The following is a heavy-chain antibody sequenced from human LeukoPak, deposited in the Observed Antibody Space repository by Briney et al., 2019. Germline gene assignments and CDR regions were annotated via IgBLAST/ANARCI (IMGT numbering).Heavy chain of an antibody. Sequence: GGSLRLSCAAPGFTFSSYAMSWVRQAPGKGLEWVSAISGSGGSTYYADSVKGRFTISRDNSKNTLYLQMNSLRAEDTAVYYCAKGGGYCSGGSCFGYWGQGTLVTVSS. D-gene: IGHD2-15*01. J-gene: IGHJ4*02. CDR2: ISGSGGST. CDR3: AKGGGYCSGGSCFGY. CDR1: GFTFSSYA. V-gene: IGHV3-23*01.